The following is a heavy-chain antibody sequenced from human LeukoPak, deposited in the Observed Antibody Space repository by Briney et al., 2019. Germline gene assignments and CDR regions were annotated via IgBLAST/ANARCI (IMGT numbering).Heavy chain of an antibody. CDR3: ASCISGCSGDLILSHRADY. D-gene: IGHD2-15*01. CDR1: GFTFSSYS. Sequence: AGGSLRLSCAASGFTFSSYSMNWVRQAPGKGLEWVSSISSSSSYIYYADSVKGRFTISRDNAKNSLYLQMNSLRAEDTAVYYCASCISGCSGDLILSHRADYWGQGTLVTVSS. CDR2: ISSSSSYI. J-gene: IGHJ4*02. V-gene: IGHV3-21*01.